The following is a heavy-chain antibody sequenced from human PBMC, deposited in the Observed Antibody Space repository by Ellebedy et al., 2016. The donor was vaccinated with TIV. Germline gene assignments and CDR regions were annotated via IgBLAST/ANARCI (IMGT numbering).Heavy chain of an antibody. Sequence: GESLKISCAASGSTFSGSAMHWVRQASGKGLEWVGRIRSKANSYATEYTASVNGRFTISRHDSKNTAYLQMNSLETEDTAVYYCAITYYYDSSGYTIDYWGQGTLVTVTS. CDR3: AITYYYDSSGYTIDY. CDR2: IRSKANSYAT. V-gene: IGHV3-73*01. CDR1: GSTFSGSA. D-gene: IGHD3-22*01. J-gene: IGHJ4*02.